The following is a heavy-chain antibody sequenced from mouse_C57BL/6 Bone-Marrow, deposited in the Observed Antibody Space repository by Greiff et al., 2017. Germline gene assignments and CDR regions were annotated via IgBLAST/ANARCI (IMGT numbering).Heavy chain of an antibody. CDR1: GFNIKDDY. V-gene: IGHV14-4*01. CDR3: TTWPRYYYGSLGV. D-gene: IGHD1-1*01. CDR2: IDPENGDT. J-gene: IGHJ1*03. Sequence: EVQLQQSGAELVRPGASVKLSCTASGFNIKDDYMHWVKQRPEQGLEWIGWIDPENGDTEYASKFQGKATITADTSSNTAYLQLSGLTSEDTAVYYWTTWPRYYYGSLGVWGTGTTVTVAS.